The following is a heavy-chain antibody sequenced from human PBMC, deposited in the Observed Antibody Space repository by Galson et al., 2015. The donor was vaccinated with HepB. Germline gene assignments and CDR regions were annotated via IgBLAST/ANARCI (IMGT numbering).Heavy chain of an antibody. Sequence: SVKVSCKVSGYTFSSYSITWVRQAPGQGLEWMGWISAYNRKTNYAQKFQGRVTMTTDTSTSTAYIELRRLRSDDTAVYYCARDWYGSGGYWGQGTLVTVSS. CDR3: ARDWYGSGGY. D-gene: IGHD3-10*01. CDR2: ISAYNRKT. J-gene: IGHJ4*02. CDR1: GYTFSSYS. V-gene: IGHV1-18*01.